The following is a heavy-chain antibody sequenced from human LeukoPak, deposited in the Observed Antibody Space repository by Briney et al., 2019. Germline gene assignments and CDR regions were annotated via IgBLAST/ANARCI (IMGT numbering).Heavy chain of an antibody. CDR3: ARTLDTALPFDY. D-gene: IGHD5-18*01. CDR2: IYYSGST. V-gene: IGHV4-59*01. CDR1: GGSISSYY. J-gene: IGHJ4*02. Sequence: SETLSLTCTVSGGSISSYYWSWIRQPPGKGLEWIGYIYYSGSTNYNPFLKSRVTISVDTSKNQFPLKLSSVTAADTAVYYCARTLDTALPFDYWGQGTLVTVSS.